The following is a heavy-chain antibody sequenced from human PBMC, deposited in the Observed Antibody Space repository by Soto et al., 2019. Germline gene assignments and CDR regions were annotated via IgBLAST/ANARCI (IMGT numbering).Heavy chain of an antibody. J-gene: IGHJ3*01. CDR1: GGSFSGYY. D-gene: IGHD3-22*01. CDR2: IQYSGDT. Sequence: SETLSLTCAVYGGSFSGYYRTWIRQSPGKGLEWIGYIQYSGDTNYNSSLKSRVTISVDMSRNRFSLKLTSVTAADTAFYYCARHDYSDRAFDLWGQGTMVTVSS. CDR3: ARHDYSDRAFDL. V-gene: IGHV4-34*01.